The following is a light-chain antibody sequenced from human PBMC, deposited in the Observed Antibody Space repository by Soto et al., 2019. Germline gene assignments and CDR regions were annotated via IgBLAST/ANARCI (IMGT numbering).Light chain of an antibody. J-gene: IGKJ1*01. V-gene: IGKV1-39*01. CDR3: QQSYSTPPWT. CDR1: QSISSY. Sequence: DIQMTQSPSSLSASVGDRVTITCRASQSISSYLNWYQQKPGKAPKLLIYAASSLQSGVPSRFSGSGSGTDFTLTSSSLQPEEVATYYCQQSYSTPPWTFGQGTKVEIK. CDR2: AAS.